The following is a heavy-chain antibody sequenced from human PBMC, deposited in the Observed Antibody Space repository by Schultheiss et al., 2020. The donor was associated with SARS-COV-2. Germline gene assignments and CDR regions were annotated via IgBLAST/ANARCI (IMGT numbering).Heavy chain of an antibody. CDR3: VKNGGG. D-gene: IGHD1-1*01. CDR1: GGSIRSTNW. V-gene: IGHV4-4*02. J-gene: IGHJ4*02. CDR2: IYHSGST. Sequence: SETLSLTCAVSGGSIRSTNWWSWVRQPPGKGLEWIGEIYHSGSTNYNPSLKSRVSISVDKPKNQFSLKRSSVTAADTAVCYCVKNGGGWGQGILVTVSS.